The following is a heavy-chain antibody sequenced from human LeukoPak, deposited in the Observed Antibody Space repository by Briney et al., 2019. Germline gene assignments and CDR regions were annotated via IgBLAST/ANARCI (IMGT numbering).Heavy chain of an antibody. Sequence: GRSLRLSCVGSGFTFRDYGMHWVRQAPGKGLEWVALMSFDGSDKYFADSVKGRFTISRDNSKNTLYLHMSNLRAEDTAVYYCTRVEETATTAAIIRKYSYYYYYMDVWGKGNTVTVSS. J-gene: IGHJ6*03. CDR1: GFTFRDYG. CDR3: TRVEETATTAAIIRKYSYYYYYMDV. V-gene: IGHV3-30*03. D-gene: IGHD4-11*01. CDR2: MSFDGSDK.